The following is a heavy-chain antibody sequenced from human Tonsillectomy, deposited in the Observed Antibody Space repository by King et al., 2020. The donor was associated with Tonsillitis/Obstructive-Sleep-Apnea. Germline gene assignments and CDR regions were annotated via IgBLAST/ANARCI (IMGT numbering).Heavy chain of an antibody. CDR1: GFTFPFYW. J-gene: IGHJ5*02. D-gene: IGHD2-2*02. Sequence: VQLVESGGGVVQPGGSLRLSCAASGFTFPFYWMSWVRQAPGKGLEWVANIKQDGSEKYYVDSVKGRFTISRDNAKNSLYLQMNSLRAEDTAVYYCARLDCSTTSCYMNVGYNWFDPWGQGSLVTVSS. CDR3: ARLDCSTTSCYMNVGYNWFDP. V-gene: IGHV3-7*03. CDR2: IKQDGSEK.